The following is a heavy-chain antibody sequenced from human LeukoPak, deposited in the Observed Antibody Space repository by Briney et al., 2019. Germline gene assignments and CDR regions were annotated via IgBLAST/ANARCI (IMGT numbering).Heavy chain of an antibody. V-gene: IGHV4-59*08. CDR3: ARHSYSSSSSMRRHFDC. CDR1: NGSISSYY. D-gene: IGHD6-13*01. J-gene: IGHJ4*02. CDR2: IYYTGST. Sequence: SETLSLTCTVSNGSISSYYWSWIRQPPGKGLEWIGYIYYTGSTNYNPSLKSRVTISVDTSKNQFSLQLGSVTAADTATYYCARHSYSSSSSMRRHFDCWGQGTLVTVSS.